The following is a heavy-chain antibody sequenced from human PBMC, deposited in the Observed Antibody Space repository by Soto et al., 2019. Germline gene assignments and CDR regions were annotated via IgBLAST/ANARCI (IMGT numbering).Heavy chain of an antibody. D-gene: IGHD2-21*02. CDR3: ARDIGEGDPDERYYGMDV. J-gene: IGHJ6*02. V-gene: IGHV3-30-3*01. CDR2: ISYDGSNK. CDR1: GFTFSSYA. Sequence: GGSLRLSCAASGFTFSSYAMHWVRQAPGKGLEWVAVISYDGSNKYYADSVKGRFTISRDNSKNTLYLQMNSLRAEDTAVYYCARDIGEGDPDERYYGMDVWGQGTTVTVSS.